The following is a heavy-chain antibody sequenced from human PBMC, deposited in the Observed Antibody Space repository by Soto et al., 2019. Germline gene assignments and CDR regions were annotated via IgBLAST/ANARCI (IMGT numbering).Heavy chain of an antibody. Sequence: GGSLRLSCVASGFMFSGYEMNWVRQAPGKGLEWVAYISSSSSTIYYADSVKGRFTISRDNAKNSLYLQMNSLRDEDTAVYYCATPASSGFDIWGQGTMVTVSS. D-gene: IGHD3-22*01. V-gene: IGHV3-48*02. J-gene: IGHJ3*02. CDR1: GFMFSGYE. CDR3: ATPASSGFDI. CDR2: ISSSSSTI.